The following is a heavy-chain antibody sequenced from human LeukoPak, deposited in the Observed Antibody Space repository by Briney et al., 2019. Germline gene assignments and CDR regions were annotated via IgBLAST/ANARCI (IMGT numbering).Heavy chain of an antibody. CDR2: INHSGST. J-gene: IGHJ4*02. V-gene: IGHV4-34*01. CDR3: ARGQRRYGGSGSYYTPFDY. D-gene: IGHD3-10*01. CDR1: GGSFSGYY. Sequence: PSEALSLTCAVYGGSFSGYYWSWIRQPPGKGLEWIGEINHSGSTNYNPSLKSRVTISVDTSKNQFSLKLSSVTAADTAVYYCARGQRRYGGSGSYYTPFDYWGQGTLVTVSS.